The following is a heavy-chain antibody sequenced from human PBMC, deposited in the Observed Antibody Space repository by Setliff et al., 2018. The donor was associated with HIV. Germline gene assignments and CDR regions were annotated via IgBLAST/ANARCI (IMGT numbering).Heavy chain of an antibody. D-gene: IGHD2-2*01. V-gene: IGHV4-39*07. CDR1: GGSVGSSSYY. CDR2: IYYTGNT. Sequence: SETLSLTCTVSGGSVGSSSYYWAWIRQPPGKGLEWIGSIYYTGNTKYNPSLQSRVTFSIDTSENQFSLRLASVTAADTAIYYCARDDSIVLVPAIMRGDGFDFWGQGRMVTVSS. CDR3: ARDDSIVLVPAIMRGDGFDF. J-gene: IGHJ3*01.